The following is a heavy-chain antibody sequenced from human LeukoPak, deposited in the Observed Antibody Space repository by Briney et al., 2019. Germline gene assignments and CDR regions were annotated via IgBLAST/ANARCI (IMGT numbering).Heavy chain of an antibody. CDR2: ISRNGNSI. D-gene: IGHD6-13*01. CDR1: GFTLTSYE. V-gene: IGHV3-48*03. Sequence: GGSLRLSCAASGFTLTSYETNWVRMAPGKGLEWISYISRNGNSIYYADSVKGRFTVSRDSAKNSLYLQMNSLRAEDTAVYYCARGPYSSNWYVDYWGQGTLVTVAS. CDR3: ARGPYSSNWYVDY. J-gene: IGHJ4*02.